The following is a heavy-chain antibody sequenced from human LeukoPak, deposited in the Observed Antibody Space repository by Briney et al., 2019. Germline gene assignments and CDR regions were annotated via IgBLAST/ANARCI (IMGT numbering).Heavy chain of an antibody. V-gene: IGHV3-30*02. J-gene: IGHJ4*02. CDR1: GFPFSSYG. D-gene: IGHD1-14*01. CDR3: AKDPTRFPDRSTLVDY. Sequence: GGPLPLSCAASGFPFSSYGMHWLPQPPDKGLEWVAFIRYDGSNQYCSGFVKGRFSISRSYSMTTLYLQINSLRGEDTAIYYRAKDPTRFPDRSTLVDYWGQGTLVTVSS. CDR2: IRYDGSNQ.